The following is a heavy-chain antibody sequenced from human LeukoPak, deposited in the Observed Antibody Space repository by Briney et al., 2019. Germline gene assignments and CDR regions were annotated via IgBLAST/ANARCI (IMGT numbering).Heavy chain of an antibody. J-gene: IGHJ4*02. Sequence: GASVKVSCKASGYTFTGYYMHWVRQAPGQGLEWMGWINPNSGGTNYAQKFQGRVTMTRDTSISTAYMELSRLRSDDTAVYYCARSRCSGGSCYTLDYWGQGTLVTVPS. D-gene: IGHD2-15*01. V-gene: IGHV1-2*02. CDR1: GYTFTGYY. CDR2: INPNSGGT. CDR3: ARSRCSGGSCYTLDY.